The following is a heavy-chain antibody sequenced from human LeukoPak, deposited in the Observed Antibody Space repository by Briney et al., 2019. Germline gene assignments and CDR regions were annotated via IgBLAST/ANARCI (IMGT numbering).Heavy chain of an antibody. J-gene: IGHJ6*02. CDR3: ARDYRRWNDEFYGMDV. Sequence: SETLSLTCTVSGGSISSYYWSWIRQPPGKGLEWIGYIYYSGSTNYNPSLKSRVTISVDTSKNQFSLKLSSVTAADTAVYYCARDYRRWNDEFYGMDVWGQGTTVTVSS. D-gene: IGHD1-1*01. CDR1: GGSISSYY. V-gene: IGHV4-59*01. CDR2: IYYSGST.